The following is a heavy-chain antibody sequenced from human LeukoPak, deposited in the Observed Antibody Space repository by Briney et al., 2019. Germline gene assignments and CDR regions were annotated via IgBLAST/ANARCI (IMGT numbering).Heavy chain of an antibody. Sequence: GGSLRLSCAASGFTFSTFAMIWVRQPPGKGLEWVSSIFPSGGEIHYPDSVKGRFTISRDNSKNTLYLQMNSLRAEDTAVYYCARRAGAYSHPYDYWGQGTLVTVPS. V-gene: IGHV3-23*01. CDR2: IFPSGGEI. J-gene: IGHJ4*02. D-gene: IGHD4/OR15-4a*01. CDR3: ARRAGAYSHPYDY. CDR1: GFTFSTFA.